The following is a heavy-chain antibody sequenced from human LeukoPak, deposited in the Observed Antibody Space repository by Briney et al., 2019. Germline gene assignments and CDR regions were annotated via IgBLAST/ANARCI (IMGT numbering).Heavy chain of an antibody. J-gene: IGHJ4*02. V-gene: IGHV1-2*02. D-gene: IGHD3-22*01. Sequence: ASVKVSCKASGYTFTSYDINWVRQATGQGLEWMGWINPNSGGTNYAQKFQGRVTMTRDTSISTAYMELSRLRSDDTAVYYCARGRSYYYDSSGYYIDYWGQGTLVTVSS. CDR1: GYTFTSYD. CDR2: INPNSGGT. CDR3: ARGRSYYYDSSGYYIDY.